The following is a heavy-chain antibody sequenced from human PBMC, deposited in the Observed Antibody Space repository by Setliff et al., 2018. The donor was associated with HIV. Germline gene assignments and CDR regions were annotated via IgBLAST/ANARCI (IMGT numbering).Heavy chain of an antibody. CDR1: GGTLNSHA. D-gene: IGHD3-22*01. J-gene: IGHJ6*03. Sequence: ASVKVSCKASGGTLNSHAINWVRQAAGQGLEWMGWMNPDSRNTGYAQRFEGSVTMTWDTSISTAYMELNNVKFEDTAIYYCARARTDYYDRRRRSHYYIDVWARGATVTAP. V-gene: IGHV1-8*01. CDR2: MNPDSRNT. CDR3: ARARTDYYDRRRRSHYYIDV.